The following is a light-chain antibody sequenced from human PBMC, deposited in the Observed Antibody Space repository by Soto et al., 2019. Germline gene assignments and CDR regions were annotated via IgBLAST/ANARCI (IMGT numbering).Light chain of an antibody. Sequence: DIQMTQSPSSLSASVGDRVTITCRASQSISSYLNWYQQKPGKAPKLLIYAASSLQRGVPSRFSGSGSGTDFTLTISSLQPEDFATYYCQHSYSTPRTFGQGTKV. V-gene: IGKV1-39*01. J-gene: IGKJ1*01. CDR2: AAS. CDR3: QHSYSTPRT. CDR1: QSISSY.